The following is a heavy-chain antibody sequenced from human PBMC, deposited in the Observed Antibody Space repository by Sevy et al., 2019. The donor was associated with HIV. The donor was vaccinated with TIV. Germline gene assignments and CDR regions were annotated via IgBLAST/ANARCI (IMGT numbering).Heavy chain of an antibody. CDR1: GFTFSYYD. D-gene: IGHD3-22*01. CDR2: ISSAGSYI. CDR3: ARNLDYYDTSAFYS. J-gene: IGHJ5*01. Sequence: GGSLRLSCAASGFTFSYYDMNWVRQAPGKGLEWVSSISSAGSYIKYGDSGKGRFTISRDNAKNSLYLQMNSLRAEDTAVYFCARNLDYYDTSAFYSWGQGTPVTVSS. V-gene: IGHV3-21*01.